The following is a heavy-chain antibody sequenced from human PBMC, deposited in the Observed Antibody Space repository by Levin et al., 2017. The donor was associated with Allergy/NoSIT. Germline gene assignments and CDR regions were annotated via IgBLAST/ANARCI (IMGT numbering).Heavy chain of an antibody. V-gene: IGHV1-18*01. CDR2: ISAYNGNT. CDR1: GYTFTSYG. Sequence: GESLKISCKASGYTFTSYGISWVRQAPGQGLEWMGWISAYNGNTNYAQKLQGRVTMTTDTSTSTAYMELRSLRSDDTAVYYCARDLRYSGSYPKFDYWGQGTLVTVSS. J-gene: IGHJ4*02. D-gene: IGHD1-26*01. CDR3: ARDLRYSGSYPKFDY.